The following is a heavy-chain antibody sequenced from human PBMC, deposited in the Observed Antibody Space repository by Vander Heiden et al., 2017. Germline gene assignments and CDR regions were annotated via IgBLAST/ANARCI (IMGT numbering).Heavy chain of an antibody. CDR2: IKQDGSEK. V-gene: IGHV3-7*01. CDR3: VRVEKNTFEI. D-gene: IGHD3-3*01. Sequence: EVQLLESGGGLVVPGGSLRLSCAASGFTCSGYWMSWVRQAPGKGLEWVANIKQDGSEKSYVDSVKGRFTISRDNAKNSLYLQMYSLRDEDTAVYCCVRVEKNTFEIWCKGTLVTVS. CDR1: GFTCSGYW. J-gene: IGHJ3*02.